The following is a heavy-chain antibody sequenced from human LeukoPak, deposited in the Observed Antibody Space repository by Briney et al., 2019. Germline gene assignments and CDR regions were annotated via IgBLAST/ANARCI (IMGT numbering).Heavy chain of an antibody. Sequence: SETLSLTCTVSGDSISSSSYYWGWIRQPPGKGLEWIGSISYSGSTYYNPSLKSRVTISVDTSKNQFSLKLSSVTAADTAVYYCARHRGIMITQYFDYWGQGTLVTVSS. D-gene: IGHD3-16*01. CDR3: ARHRGIMITQYFDY. V-gene: IGHV4-39*01. CDR2: ISYSGST. J-gene: IGHJ4*02. CDR1: GDSISSSSYY.